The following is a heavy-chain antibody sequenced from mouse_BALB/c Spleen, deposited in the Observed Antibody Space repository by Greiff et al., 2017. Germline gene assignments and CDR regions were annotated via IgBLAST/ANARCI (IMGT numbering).Heavy chain of an antibody. J-gene: IGHJ2*01. CDR1: GFTFSSYA. CDR2: ISSGGSYT. Sequence: EVKLEESGGGLVKPGGSLKLSCAASGFTFSSYAMSWVRQSPEKRLEWVAEISSGGSYTYYPDTVTGRFTISRDNAKNTLYLEMSSLRSEDTAMYYCARGPYRYDEGYYFDYWGQGTTLTVSS. D-gene: IGHD2-14*01. CDR3: ARGPYRYDEGYYFDY. V-gene: IGHV5-9-4*01.